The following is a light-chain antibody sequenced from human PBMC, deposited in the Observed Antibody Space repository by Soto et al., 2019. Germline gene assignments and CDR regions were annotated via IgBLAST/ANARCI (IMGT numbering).Light chain of an antibody. CDR2: DVN. CDR1: SSDVGGYNY. J-gene: IGLJ1*01. Sequence: QSALTQPRSVSGSPGQSVTISCTGTSSDVGGYNYVSWYQQHVGRAPKLMIHDVNKRPSGVPDRFSGSKSGNTASLTISGLQAEDEADYYCCSYAGSTTYVFGTGTKLTVL. V-gene: IGLV2-11*01. CDR3: CSYAGSTTYV.